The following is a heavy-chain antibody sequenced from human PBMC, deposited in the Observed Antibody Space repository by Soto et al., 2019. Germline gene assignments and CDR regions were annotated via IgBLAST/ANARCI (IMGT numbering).Heavy chain of an antibody. CDR1: GFSFTGYY. Sequence: GASVKVSCKASGFSFTGYYIHWLRQAPGQGLEWMWWIDAHSGGKEYAQKFQGRVTFNIKTSFAKDYLVPTSLTSDATPLYYCAKDPTGQLAYWLNPCGQVSQVTASS. J-gene: IGHJ5*02. V-gene: IGHV1-2*02. CDR3: AKDPTGQLAYWLNP. D-gene: IGHD6-6*01. CDR2: IDAHSGGK.